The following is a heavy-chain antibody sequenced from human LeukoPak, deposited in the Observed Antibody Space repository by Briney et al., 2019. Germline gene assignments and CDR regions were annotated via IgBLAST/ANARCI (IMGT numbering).Heavy chain of an antibody. CDR3: AGHSSSWYGHYYYYYYMDV. CDR1: GYTFTSYD. Sequence: ASVKVSCKASGYTFTSYDINWVRQATGQGLEWMGWMNPNSGNTGYAQKFQGRVTMTRNTSISTAYMELSSLRSEDTAVYYCAGHSSSWYGHYYYYYYMDVWGKGTTVTVSS. D-gene: IGHD6-13*01. V-gene: IGHV1-8*01. J-gene: IGHJ6*03. CDR2: MNPNSGNT.